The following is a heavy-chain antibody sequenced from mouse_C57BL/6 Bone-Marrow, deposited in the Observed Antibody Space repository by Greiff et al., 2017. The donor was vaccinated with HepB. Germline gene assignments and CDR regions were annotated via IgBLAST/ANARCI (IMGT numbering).Heavy chain of an antibody. CDR1: GFTFSSYA. V-gene: IGHV5-4*01. CDR2: ISDGGSYT. CDR3: ARDQGIITTVVEEDYAMDY. D-gene: IGHD1-1*01. Sequence: EVMLVESGGGLVKPGGSLKLSCAASGFTFSSYAMSWVRQTPEKRLEWVATISDGGSYTYYPDNVKGRFTISRDNAKNNLYLQMSHLKSEDTAMYYCARDQGIITTVVEEDYAMDYWGQGTSVTVSS. J-gene: IGHJ4*01.